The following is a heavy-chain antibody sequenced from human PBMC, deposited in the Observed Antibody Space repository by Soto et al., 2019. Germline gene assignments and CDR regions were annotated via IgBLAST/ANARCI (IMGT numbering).Heavy chain of an antibody. CDR3: ARGGGVGVAGSAAFEM. CDR2: INPATGAA. J-gene: IGHJ3*02. CDR1: GYPVTAYY. Sequence: QLHLVQSGAVVKKPGASVTVSCSASGYPVTAYYMHWVRQAPGRGLEWMGGINPATGAAKYTQTFQGRVTMTRDTSTRTVFMELSGLTSEDTAVFYCARGGGVGVAGSAAFEMWGQGTLLTVSS. V-gene: IGHV1-2*02. D-gene: IGHD3-3*01.